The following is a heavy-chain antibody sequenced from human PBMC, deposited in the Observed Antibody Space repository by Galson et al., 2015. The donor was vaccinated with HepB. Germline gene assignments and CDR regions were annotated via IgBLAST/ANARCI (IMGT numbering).Heavy chain of an antibody. CDR3: ARGPRYRSDISCQLDYSYYYVIDV. D-gene: IGHD2-15*01. CDR2: IHPTDSYT. V-gene: IGHV5-10-1*01. J-gene: IGHJ6*02. Sequence: QSGAEVKKPGESLRISCEVSGYSFVNYWISWVRQTPGRGLEWMGKIHPTDSYTNYSPSFQGHVTFSIDKSISTAYLQWSSLKASDTAIYYCARGPRYRSDISCQLDYSYYYVIDVWGQGTTVTVSS. CDR1: GYSFVNYW.